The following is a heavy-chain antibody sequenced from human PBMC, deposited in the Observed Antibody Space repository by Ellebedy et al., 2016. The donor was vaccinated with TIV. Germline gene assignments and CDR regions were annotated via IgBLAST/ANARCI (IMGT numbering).Heavy chain of an antibody. J-gene: IGHJ5*02. CDR3: VRGLPFLLGWFDP. V-gene: IGHV4-61*08. CDR1: GGSVSSAGFQ. CDR2: KYPSGTR. D-gene: IGHD3-10*01. Sequence: SETLSLTXSVSGGSVSSAGFQWSWIRQPPGKGLEWIGLKYPSGTRTYDPSLNSRATISLDTSKNQFSLRLTSLTAADTAVYYCVRGLPFLLGWFDPWGQGTLVTVSS.